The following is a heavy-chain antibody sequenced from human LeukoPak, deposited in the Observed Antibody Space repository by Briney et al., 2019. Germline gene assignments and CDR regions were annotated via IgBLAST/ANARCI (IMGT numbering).Heavy chain of an antibody. J-gene: IGHJ5*02. V-gene: IGHV4-39*07. CDR3: ARGSLRGYSYGGRFDP. D-gene: IGHD5-18*01. Sequence: SETLSLTCTVSGASISGSSHYYWGWIRQPPGKGLEWIGSIYYSGSTYYNPSLKSRVTISVDTSKNQFSLKLSSVTAADTAVYYCARGSLRGYSYGGRFDPWGQGTLVTVSS. CDR1: GASISGSSHYY. CDR2: IYYSGST.